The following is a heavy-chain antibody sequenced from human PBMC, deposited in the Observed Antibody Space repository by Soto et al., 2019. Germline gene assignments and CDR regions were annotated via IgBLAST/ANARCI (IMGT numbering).Heavy chain of an antibody. CDR2: IFSDNER. Sequence: QVTLKESGPVLVKPTETLTLTCTVSGFSLTTGGMGVSWIRQSPGKALEWLAHIFSDNERSYSTSLQGRLTISKKSSGSQVVLSMTPMDPVTSGTYYWVRVNDDSYHFYDGMDVWGQGTTVTVSS. V-gene: IGHV2-26*01. J-gene: IGHJ6*02. D-gene: IGHD2-2*01. CDR3: VRVNDDSYHFYDGMDV. CDR1: GFSLTTGGMG.